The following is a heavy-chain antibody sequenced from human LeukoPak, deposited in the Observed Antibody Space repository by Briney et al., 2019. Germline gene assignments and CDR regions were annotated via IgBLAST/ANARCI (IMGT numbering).Heavy chain of an antibody. CDR1: GGTFSSYA. D-gene: IGHD3-22*01. V-gene: IGHV1-69*13. Sequence: SVKVSCKASGGTFSSYAISWVRQAPGQGLEWMGGIIPIFGTANYAQKFQGRVTITADESTSTAYMELSSLRSEDTAVYYCAREISVRMIVVVIRDWGQGTLVTVSS. J-gene: IGHJ4*02. CDR3: AREISVRMIVVVIRD. CDR2: IIPIFGTA.